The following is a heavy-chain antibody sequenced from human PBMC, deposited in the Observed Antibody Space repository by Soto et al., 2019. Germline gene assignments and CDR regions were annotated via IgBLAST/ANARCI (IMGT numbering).Heavy chain of an antibody. V-gene: IGHV1-18*01. D-gene: IGHD5-12*01. Sequence: QVQLVQSGAEVKMPGASVKVACKASGYTCRNYDVAWVRRAPGHGREWMGWISSSKGKTYYQESLQGRVTMTMDTGTTTAYMEVRSLRSDDTAVYYCARKGYIGTFGLDVWGQGTTGTVSS. CDR3: ARKGYIGTFGLDV. CDR1: GYTCRNYD. J-gene: IGHJ6*02. CDR2: ISSSKGKT.